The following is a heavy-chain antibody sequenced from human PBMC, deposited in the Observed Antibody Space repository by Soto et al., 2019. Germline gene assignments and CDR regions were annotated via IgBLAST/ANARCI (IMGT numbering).Heavy chain of an antibody. CDR2: IYPGDSDT. D-gene: IGHD6-13*01. CDR3: AVFRSSWFGDGRLDS. Sequence: PGESLKISCKGFGYKFSSYWIAWVRQMPGKGLEWMGFIYPGDSDTRFSPSFQGQVTISADKSISTAYLQWSSLKASDTAIYYCAVFRSSWFGDGRLDSWGPGTLVTVSS. V-gene: IGHV5-51*01. CDR1: GYKFSSYW. J-gene: IGHJ4*02.